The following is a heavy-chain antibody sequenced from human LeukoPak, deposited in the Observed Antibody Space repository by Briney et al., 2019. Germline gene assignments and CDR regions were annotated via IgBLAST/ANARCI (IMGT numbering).Heavy chain of an antibody. CDR1: GFTFSNYW. D-gene: IGHD1-26*01. Sequence: TGGSLRLSCAASGFTFSNYWMHWVRQAPGKGLVWVSRIRSDGGYTSYADSVKGRLTISRDNAKNTLYLQMNNLRAEDTAVYYCARGEGSYSDYWGQGTLVTVSS. V-gene: IGHV3-74*01. J-gene: IGHJ4*02. CDR2: IRSDGGYT. CDR3: ARGEGSYSDY.